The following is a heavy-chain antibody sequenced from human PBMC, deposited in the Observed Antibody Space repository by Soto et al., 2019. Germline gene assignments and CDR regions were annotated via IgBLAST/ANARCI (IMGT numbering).Heavy chain of an antibody. V-gene: IGHV2-5*02. CDR1: GFSISTRGVG. CDR2: IYWDDDK. Sequence: QITLKESGPTLVKPTQTLTLTCIFSGFSISTRGVGVGWIRQPPGKALEWLALIYWDDDKRYSPILKSRLTITKDTSKNQVVLTMTNMDPVDTATYYCAHRDGNMVRGVISFDYWGQGTLVTVSS. CDR3: AHRDGNMVRGVISFDY. D-gene: IGHD3-10*01. J-gene: IGHJ4*02.